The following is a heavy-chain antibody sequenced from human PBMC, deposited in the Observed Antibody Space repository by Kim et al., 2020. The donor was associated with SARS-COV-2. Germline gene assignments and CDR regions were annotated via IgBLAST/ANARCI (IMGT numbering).Heavy chain of an antibody. Sequence: GGSLRLSCAASGFTFSSYAMHWVRQAPGKGLEWVAVISYDGSNKYYADSVKGRFTISRDNSKNTLYLQMNSLRAEDTAVYYCARDFLITGTDYGMDVWGQGTTVTVSS. V-gene: IGHV3-30-3*01. CDR2: ISYDGSNK. CDR1: GFTFSSYA. CDR3: ARDFLITGTDYGMDV. J-gene: IGHJ6*02. D-gene: IGHD1-7*01.